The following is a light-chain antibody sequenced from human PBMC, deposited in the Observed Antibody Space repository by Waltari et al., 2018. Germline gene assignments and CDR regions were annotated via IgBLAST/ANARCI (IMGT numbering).Light chain of an antibody. CDR1: QTINNW. J-gene: IGKJ2*01. CDR2: DVS. CDR3: QQYNSYSYT. Sequence: DIQMTQSPSTLSAFVGDRVTITCRASQTINNWLAWYQQKPGKAPKILIYDVSRLESGVPSRFSGSGSGTEFTLTISSLQPDDFATYYCQQYNSYSYTFGQGTKLEIK. V-gene: IGKV1-5*01.